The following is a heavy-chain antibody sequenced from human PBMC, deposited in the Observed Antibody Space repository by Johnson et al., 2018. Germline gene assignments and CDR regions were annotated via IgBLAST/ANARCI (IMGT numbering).Heavy chain of an antibody. D-gene: IGHD2-15*01. CDR1: GFTVSSHY. V-gene: IGHV3-66*02. CDR3: AGLVLVAANDAFDI. CDR2: IYGGGST. Sequence: VRLVQSGGGLVQPGGSLRLSCAASGFTVSSHYMSWVRQAPGKGREWVSVIYGGGSTYYADSVKGRFTIARDNSKNTLYLQMNSLRAEDTAGCYCAGLVLVAANDAFDIWGQGTMVTVSS. J-gene: IGHJ3*02.